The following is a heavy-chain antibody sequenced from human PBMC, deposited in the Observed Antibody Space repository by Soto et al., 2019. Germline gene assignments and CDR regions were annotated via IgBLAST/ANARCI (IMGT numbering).Heavy chain of an antibody. CDR3: ARARNSHDRLRPHYYGMEV. Sequence: QVQLVQSGAEVKKPGSSVKVSCKASGGTFSSYAISWVRQAPGQGLEWMGGIIPIFGTANYAQKFQGRVTITADESTSTAYMELSSLRSEDTAVSYCARARNSHDRLRPHYYGMEVCGQGTTVTVSS. CDR1: GGTFSSYA. V-gene: IGHV1-69*01. CDR2: IIPIFGTA. D-gene: IGHD4-17*01. J-gene: IGHJ6*02.